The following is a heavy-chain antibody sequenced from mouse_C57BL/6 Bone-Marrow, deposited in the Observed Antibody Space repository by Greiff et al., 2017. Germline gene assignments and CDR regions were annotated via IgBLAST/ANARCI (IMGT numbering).Heavy chain of an antibody. D-gene: IGHD1-1*01. CDR1: GYTFTDYY. CDR3: ARYYYGSRGDY. J-gene: IGHJ2*01. CDR2: INPYTGGT. Sequence: EVKLQESGPVLVKPGASVKMSCKASGYTFTDYYMNWVKQSHGKSLEWIGVINPYTGGTSYNQKFKGKATLTVDKSSSTAYMELNNLTSEDSAVXYCARYYYGSRGDYWGQGTTLTVSS. V-gene: IGHV1-19*01.